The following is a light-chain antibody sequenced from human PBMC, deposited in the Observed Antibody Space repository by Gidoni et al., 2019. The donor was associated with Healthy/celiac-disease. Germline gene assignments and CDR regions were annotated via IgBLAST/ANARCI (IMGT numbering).Light chain of an antibody. J-gene: IGKJ4*01. V-gene: IGKV3-11*01. CDR3: QQRSNWPRELT. CDR1: QSVSSY. Sequence: EIVLTQSPATLSLSPGERATLSCRASQSVSSYLAWYQQKPGQAPRLLIYDASNRATGIPARLSGSGSGTDFTLTSSSLEPEDFAVYYWQQRSNWPRELTFGGGTKVEIK. CDR2: DAS.